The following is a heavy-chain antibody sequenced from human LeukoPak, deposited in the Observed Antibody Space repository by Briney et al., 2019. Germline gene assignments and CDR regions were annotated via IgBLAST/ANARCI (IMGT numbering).Heavy chain of an antibody. CDR2: IKSKTDGGTT. CDR3: TAETTTWYSGLDV. V-gene: IGHV3-15*01. Sequence: PGGSLRLCCAASEFTFSNAWMTWVRQAPGKGLEWVGRIKSKTDGGTTDYAAAVKGRFTISRDDLKNMVYLQMNGLKTEDTAVYYCTAETTTWYSGLDVWGQGTTVTVSS. J-gene: IGHJ6*02. D-gene: IGHD6-13*01. CDR1: EFTFSNAW.